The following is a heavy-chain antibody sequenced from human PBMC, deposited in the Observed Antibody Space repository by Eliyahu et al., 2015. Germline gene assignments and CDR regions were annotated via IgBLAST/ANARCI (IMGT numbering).Heavy chain of an antibody. V-gene: IGHV3-30*01. J-gene: IGHJ4*02. CDR3: ARDAVTGYFDY. Sequence: QVQLVESGGGVVQPGRSLRLSCAASGFTFSXYAMPWVRQAPGKGLEWVAVISYDGSNKYYADSVKGRFTISRDNSKNTLYLQMNSLRAEDTAVYYCARDAVTGYFDYWGQGTLVTVSS. D-gene: IGHD4-17*01. CDR1: GFTFSXYA. CDR2: ISYDGSNK.